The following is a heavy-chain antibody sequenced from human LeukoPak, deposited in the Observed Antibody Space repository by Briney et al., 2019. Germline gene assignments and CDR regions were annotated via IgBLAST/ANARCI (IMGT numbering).Heavy chain of an antibody. CDR1: GFTFSDYY. D-gene: IGHD4-23*01. V-gene: IGHV3-30-3*01. CDR3: ARDPVGADYGGNLFDY. CDR2: ISYDGSNK. J-gene: IGHJ4*02. Sequence: GGSLRLSCAASGFTFSDYYMSWIRQAPGKGLEWVAVISYDGSNKYYADSVKGRFTISRDNSKNTLYLQMNSLRAEDTAVYYCARDPVGADYGGNLFDYWGQGTLVTVSS.